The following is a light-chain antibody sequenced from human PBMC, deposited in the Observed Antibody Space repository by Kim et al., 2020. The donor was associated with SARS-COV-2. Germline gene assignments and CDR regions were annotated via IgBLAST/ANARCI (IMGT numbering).Light chain of an antibody. CDR3: YSAADNNLGV. V-gene: IGLV3-27*01. CDR1: VLAKKY. CDR2: KDS. J-gene: IGLJ3*02. Sequence: SPGQTARSTCSGDVLAKKYARWFQQKPGQAPVLVIYKDSERPSGIPERFSGSSSGTTVTLTISGAQVEDEADYYCYSAADNNLGVFGGGTQLTVL.